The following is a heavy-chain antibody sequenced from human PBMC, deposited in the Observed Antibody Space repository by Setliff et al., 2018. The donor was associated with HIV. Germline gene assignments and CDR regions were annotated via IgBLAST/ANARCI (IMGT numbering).Heavy chain of an antibody. D-gene: IGHD2-15*01. Sequence: RPGGSLRLSCAASGFTFDDYGMSWVRQAPGKGLEWVSGINWNGGSTGYADSVKGRFTISRDNAKNSLYLEMNSLRAEETAVYYCARDLRSSHGSPNYFDYWGRGALVTVSS. CDR1: GFTFDDYG. J-gene: IGHJ4*02. CDR3: ARDLRSSHGSPNYFDY. V-gene: IGHV3-20*04. CDR2: INWNGGST.